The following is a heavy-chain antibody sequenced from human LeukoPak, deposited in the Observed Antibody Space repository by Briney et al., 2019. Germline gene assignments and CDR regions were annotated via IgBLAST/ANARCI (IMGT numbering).Heavy chain of an antibody. V-gene: IGHV3-48*02. D-gene: IGHD2-15*01. CDR2: MSHTGRTI. CDR1: GLTFSTSG. Sequence: GGSLRLSCAVSGLTFSTSGMYWVRQAPGKGLEWVSFMSHTGRTIYYADSVRGRFTISRDNAKSSLYLQMNSLRDEDTAVYYCARDRCSAGLCTYDYWGQGTLVTVSS. J-gene: IGHJ4*02. CDR3: ARDRCSAGLCTYDY.